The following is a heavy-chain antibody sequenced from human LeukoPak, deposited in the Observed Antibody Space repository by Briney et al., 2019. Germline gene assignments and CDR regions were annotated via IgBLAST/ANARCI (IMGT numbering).Heavy chain of an antibody. J-gene: IGHJ4*02. CDR1: GYSISSGYY. V-gene: IGHV4-38-2*01. D-gene: IGHD3-10*01. Sequence: PSETPSLTCAVSGYSISSGYYWGWIRQPPGKGLEWIGRIYTSGSTNYNPSLKSRVTISVDTSKNQFSLKLSSVTAADTAVYYCARGINYYGSGSYYPAIDYWGQGTLVTVSS. CDR2: IYTSGST. CDR3: ARGINYYGSGSYYPAIDY.